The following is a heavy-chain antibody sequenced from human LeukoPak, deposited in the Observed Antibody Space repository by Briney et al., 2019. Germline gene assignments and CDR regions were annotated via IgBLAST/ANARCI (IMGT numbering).Heavy chain of an antibody. J-gene: IGHJ5*02. CDR1: GYTFTDYY. D-gene: IGHD3-3*01. Sequence: ATVKISCKVSGYTFTDYYMHWVQQAPGKGLEWMGLVDPEDGETIYAEKFQGRVTITADTSTETTYMELRSLRSEDTAVYYCAPLTIFGVAWGQGTLVTVSS. CDR2: VDPEDGET. CDR3: APLTIFGVA. V-gene: IGHV1-69-2*01.